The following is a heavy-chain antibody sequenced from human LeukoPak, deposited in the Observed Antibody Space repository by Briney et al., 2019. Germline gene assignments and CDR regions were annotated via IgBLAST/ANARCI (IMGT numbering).Heavy chain of an antibody. CDR2: IYYSGST. J-gene: IGHJ4*02. CDR1: GGSISSSSYY. D-gene: IGHD3-22*01. CDR3: ARDLANYYDLGGTGGGFGY. V-gene: IGHV4-39*07. Sequence: SETLSLTCTVSGGSISSSSYYWGWIRQPPGKGLEWIGSIYYSGSTNYNPSLKSRVTMSVDTSKNQFSLKLSSVTAADTAVYYCARDLANYYDLGGTGGGFGYWGQGTLVTVSS.